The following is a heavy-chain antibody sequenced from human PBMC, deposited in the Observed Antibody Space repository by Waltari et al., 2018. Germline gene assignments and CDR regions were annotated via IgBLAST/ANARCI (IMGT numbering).Heavy chain of an antibody. V-gene: IGHV3-20*04. Sequence: VESGGGVIRPGGSLRLSCEASGFTFDDYGMSWVRQGPGKGLEWIAGINWKGDKVAYGDAVRGRFIISRDNAKNLLYLQMNTVGLDDTALYYCARGGESSWPRWGQGTLVTVSA. CDR3: ARGGESSWPR. CDR1: GFTFDDYG. J-gene: IGHJ4*02. D-gene: IGHD2-15*01. CDR2: INWKGDKV.